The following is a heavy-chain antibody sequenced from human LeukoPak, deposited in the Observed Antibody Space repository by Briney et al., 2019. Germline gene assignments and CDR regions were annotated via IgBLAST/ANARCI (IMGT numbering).Heavy chain of an antibody. J-gene: IGHJ2*01. CDR1: GFPFSNWG. V-gene: IGHV3-7*01. CDR2: INQDGSEM. CDR3: ERDQRSPIVSRPTHSQFDR. Sequence: GGSLFPPRTLSGFPFSNWGISWVRQAPGKGLEWLANINQDGSEMYYVDSVKGRFTISRDNGKNSLYLQINSLRADDTAVYYSERDQRSPIVSRPTHSQFDRWGRGTLDTVSS. D-gene: IGHD2/OR15-2a*01.